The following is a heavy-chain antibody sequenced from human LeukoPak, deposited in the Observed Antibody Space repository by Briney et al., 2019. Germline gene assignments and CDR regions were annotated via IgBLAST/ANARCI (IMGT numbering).Heavy chain of an antibody. V-gene: IGHV2-70*12. CDR1: GFSLSTSGMC. J-gene: IGHJ4*02. CDR3: AHIRDYLTGYYLDY. D-gene: IGHD3-9*01. Sequence: SGPTLVNPTQTLTLTCTFSGFSLSTSGMCVSWIRQPPGKALEWLARIDWDDDKYYSTSLKSRLTITKDSSKNQVVLTMTNMDPVDTATYYCAHIRDYLTGYYLDYWGQGTLVTVSS. CDR2: IDWDDDK.